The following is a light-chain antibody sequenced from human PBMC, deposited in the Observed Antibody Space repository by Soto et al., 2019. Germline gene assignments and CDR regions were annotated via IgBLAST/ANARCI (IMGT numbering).Light chain of an antibody. V-gene: IGKV3-20*01. CDR1: QSVRSNY. CDR2: GAS. J-gene: IGKJ3*01. CDR3: QQYGDSPES. Sequence: EVVLTQSPGTLSLSPGDRATLSCRASQSVRSNYLAWYQQKAGQPPRLLIFGASSRATGIPDRFSGSGSGTDFSLPISRLEPEDFAVYYCQQYGDSPESFGPGTKVDIK.